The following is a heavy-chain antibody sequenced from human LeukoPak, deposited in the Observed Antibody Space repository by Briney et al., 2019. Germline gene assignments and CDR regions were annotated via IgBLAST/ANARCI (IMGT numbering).Heavy chain of an antibody. CDR3: AHNTDYHWKAQFDY. CDR1: GFSPSTSGVG. D-gene: IGHD1-20*01. CDR2: IYWDNDT. V-gene: IGHV2-5*02. J-gene: IGHJ4*02. Sequence: SLPTLWKPPQPLTVTCTVSGFSPSTSGVGVGWSPQPPVKALEGLALIYWDNDTLYSPCLKNRPAINKDICKHQVVLTTTDVDPEDTATYYCAHNTDYHWKAQFDYWGEGTLVSVSS.